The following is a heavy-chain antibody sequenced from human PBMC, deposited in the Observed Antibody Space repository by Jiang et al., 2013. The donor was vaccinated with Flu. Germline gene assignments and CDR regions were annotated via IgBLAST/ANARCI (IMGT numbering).Heavy chain of an antibody. CDR2: NFYSGNT. CDR3: ARVFDGASPFDL. V-gene: IGHV4-30-4*01. J-gene: IGHJ4*02. CDR1: GGSIGSGDYY. Sequence: GSGLVKPSQTLSLTCTVSGGSIGSGDYYWSWIRQPPGKGLEWIGYNFYSGNTFYNPSLKSRVTISVDTSKNQFSLKLRSVTPADTAVYYCARVFDGASPFDLWGQGTLVTVSS. D-gene: IGHD4-17*01.